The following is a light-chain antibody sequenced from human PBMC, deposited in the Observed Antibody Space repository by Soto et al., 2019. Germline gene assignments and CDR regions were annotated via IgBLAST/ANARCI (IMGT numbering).Light chain of an antibody. J-gene: IGLJ1*01. V-gene: IGLV2-14*01. CDR3: SSYTSSSTLLYV. CDR2: EVS. CDR1: SSDVGGYNY. Sequence: QSVLTQPASVSGSPGQSITISCTGTSSDVGGYNYVSWYQHHPGKAPKLMVYEVSNRPSGVSNRFSGSKSGNTASLTISGLQAEDEADYYCSSYTSSSTLLYVFGSGTKLTVL.